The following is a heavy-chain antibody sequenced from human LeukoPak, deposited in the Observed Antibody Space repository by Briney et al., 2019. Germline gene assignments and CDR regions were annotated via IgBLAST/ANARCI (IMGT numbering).Heavy chain of an antibody. CDR2: INHSGST. J-gene: IGHJ3*02. D-gene: IGHD6-19*01. CDR3: AISSGWVNDAFDI. CDR1: GGSFSGYY. V-gene: IGHV4-34*01. Sequence: PSETLSLTCAVYGGSFSGYYWSWIRQPPGKGLEWIGEINHSGSTNYNPSLKSRVTISVDTSKNQFSLKLSSVTAADTAVYHCAISSGWVNDAFDIWGQGTMVTVSS.